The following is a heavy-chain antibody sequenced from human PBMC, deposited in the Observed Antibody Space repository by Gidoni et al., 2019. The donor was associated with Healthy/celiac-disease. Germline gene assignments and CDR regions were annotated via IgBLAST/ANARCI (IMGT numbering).Heavy chain of an antibody. CDR2: ISGSGGST. CDR3: AKEGQYYDFWSGYYGNWFDP. CDR1: GFTFSSYA. V-gene: IGHV3-23*01. J-gene: IGHJ5*02. Sequence: EVQLLASGGGLVQPGGSLRLSCAASGFTFSSYAMRWVRQAPGKGLEWVSAISGSGGSTYYADSVKGRFTISRDNSKNTLYLQMNSLRAEDTAVYYCAKEGQYYDFWSGYYGNWFDPWGQGTLVTVSS. D-gene: IGHD3-3*01.